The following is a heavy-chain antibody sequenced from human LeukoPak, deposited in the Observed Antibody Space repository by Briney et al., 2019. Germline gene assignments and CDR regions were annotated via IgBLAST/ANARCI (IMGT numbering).Heavy chain of an antibody. J-gene: IGHJ4*02. V-gene: IGHV4-34*01. Sequence: SETLSLTCAVYGGSFSGYYWSWIRQPPGKGLEWIGEINHSGSTNYNPSLKSRVTISVDTSKNQFSLKLSSVTAADTAVYYCAREYYYNSSGHGCSAHWGQGTLVTVSS. CDR1: GGSFSGYY. CDR3: AREYYYNSSGHGCSAH. CDR2: INHSGST. D-gene: IGHD3-22*01.